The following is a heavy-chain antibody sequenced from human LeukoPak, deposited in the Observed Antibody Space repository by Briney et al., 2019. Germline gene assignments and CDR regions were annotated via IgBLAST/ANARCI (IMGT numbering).Heavy chain of an antibody. CDR3: ARDAGTNWNRGYMDV. J-gene: IGHJ6*03. V-gene: IGHV1-69*13. CDR1: GGTFSSYA. D-gene: IGHD1-1*01. CDR2: IIPIFGTA. Sequence: SVKVSCKASGGTFSSYAISWVRQAPGQGLEWMGGIIPIFGTANYAQKFQGRVTITADESTSTAYMELSSLRSDDTAVYYCARDAGTNWNRGYMDVWGKGTTVTVSS.